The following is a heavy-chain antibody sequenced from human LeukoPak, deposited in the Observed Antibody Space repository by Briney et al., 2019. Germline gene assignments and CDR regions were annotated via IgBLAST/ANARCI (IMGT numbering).Heavy chain of an antibody. Sequence: GGSQTLFCAACGSTFDEYDMMGVPQSPGKGREWVSYFRSKAYGGTTEYDASVKGRFPISRNDSKSIAYLQMNSLKTEETAVYYWTKANGFCIGCHFAYWGQGTLVTVSS. V-gene: IGHV3-49*04. CDR1: GSTFDEYD. CDR2: FRSKAYGGTT. CDR3: TKANGFCIGCHFAY. D-gene: IGHD6-19*01. J-gene: IGHJ4*02.